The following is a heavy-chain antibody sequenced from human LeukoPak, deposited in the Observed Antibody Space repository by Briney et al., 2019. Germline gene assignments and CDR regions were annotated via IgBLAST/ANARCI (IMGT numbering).Heavy chain of an antibody. CDR2: IFDSGTTNYNPST. CDR3: ARGGVTTIAQYDY. CDR1: GGSIISYF. Sequence: PSETLSLTCTVPGGSIISYFWSWIRQPPGKGPEWIGYIFDSGTTNYNPSTNYNPSLKSRVTVSLDTSKNHFSLKLSSVTAADTAVYFCARGGVTTIAQYDYWGQGILVTVSS. J-gene: IGHJ4*02. D-gene: IGHD5-12*01. V-gene: IGHV4-59*01.